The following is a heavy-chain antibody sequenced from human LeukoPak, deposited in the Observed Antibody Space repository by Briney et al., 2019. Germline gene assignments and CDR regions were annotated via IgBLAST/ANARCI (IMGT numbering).Heavy chain of an antibody. CDR3: AREGGYDCVWGSYRQYYFDY. Sequence: PSETLSLTYTVSGVSISSYYWSWIRQPPGKGLEWLGYIYYSGSTNYNPSLKSRVTISVDTSKNQFSLKLSSVTAADTAVYYCAREGGYDCVWGSYRQYYFDYWGQGTLVTVSS. CDR2: IYYSGST. J-gene: IGHJ4*02. D-gene: IGHD3-16*02. V-gene: IGHV4-59*01. CDR1: GVSISSYY.